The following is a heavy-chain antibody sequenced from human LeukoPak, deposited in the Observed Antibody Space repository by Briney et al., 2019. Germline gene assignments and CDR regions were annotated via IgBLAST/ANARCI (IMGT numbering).Heavy chain of an antibody. Sequence: PGGSLRLSCAASGFTFSSYEMNWVRQAPGKGLEWVSYISNSGSTIYYTDSVKGRFTISRDNAKNSLYLQMNSLRAEDTALYYCARVLGLTEYFDNSGYYPDAFDIWGQGTMVIVSS. V-gene: IGHV3-48*03. D-gene: IGHD3-22*01. CDR1: GFTFSSYE. CDR2: ISNSGSTI. CDR3: ARVLGLTEYFDNSGYYPDAFDI. J-gene: IGHJ3*02.